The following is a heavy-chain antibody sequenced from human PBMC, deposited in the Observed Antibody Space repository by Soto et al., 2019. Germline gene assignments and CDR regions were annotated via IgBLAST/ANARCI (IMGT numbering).Heavy chain of an antibody. CDR2: IYHSGST. V-gene: IGHV4-30-2*01. Sequence: SETLSLTCAVSGGSISSGGYSWSWIRQPPGKGLEWIGYIYHSGSTYYNPSLKSRVTISVDRSKNQFSLKLSSVTAADTAVYYCARTYYYDSSGYYSADAWGQGTLVTVSS. CDR1: GGSISSGGYS. J-gene: IGHJ5*02. CDR3: ARTYYYDSSGYYSADA. D-gene: IGHD3-22*01.